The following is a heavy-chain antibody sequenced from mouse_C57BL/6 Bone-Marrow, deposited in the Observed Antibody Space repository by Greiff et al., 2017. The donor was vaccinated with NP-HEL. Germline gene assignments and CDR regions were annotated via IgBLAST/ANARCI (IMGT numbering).Heavy chain of an antibody. CDR2: IWTGGGT. D-gene: IGHD2-4*01. V-gene: IGHV2-9-1*01. Sequence: VMLVESGPGLVAPSPSLSITCTVSGFSLTSYAISWVRQPPGKGLEWLGVIWTGGGTTYNSALKSRLSISKDNSKSQVFLKRNSLQTDDTARYYCARELYYEDYCDYWGQGTTLTVSS. J-gene: IGHJ2*01. CDR1: GFSLTSYA. CDR3: ARELYYEDYCDY.